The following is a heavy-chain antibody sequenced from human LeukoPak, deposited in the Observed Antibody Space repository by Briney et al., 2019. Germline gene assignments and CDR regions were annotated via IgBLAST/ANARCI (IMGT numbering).Heavy chain of an antibody. CDR1: GFTFSSYS. CDR2: ISSSSSYI. CDR3: ARSGAISGYYYGDY. Sequence: GGSLRLSCAASGFTFSSYSMNWVRQAPGKGLEWVSSISSSSSYIYYADSVKGRFTISRDNAKNSLYLQMNSLRAEDTAVYYCARSGAISGYYYGDYWGQGTLVTLSS. D-gene: IGHD3-22*01. V-gene: IGHV3-21*01. J-gene: IGHJ4*02.